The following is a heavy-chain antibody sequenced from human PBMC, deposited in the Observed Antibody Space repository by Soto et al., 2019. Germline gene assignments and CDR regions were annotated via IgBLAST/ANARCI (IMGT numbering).Heavy chain of an antibody. D-gene: IGHD5-18*01. Sequence: SETLSLTCAVSGGSISSYYWSWIRQPPGKGLEWIGYIYYSGSTNYNPSLKSRVTISVDTSKNQFSLKLSSVTAADTAVYYCARDRGYSYGYMNWFDPWGQGTLVTVSS. CDR1: GGSISSYY. V-gene: IGHV4-59*01. J-gene: IGHJ5*02. CDR2: IYYSGST. CDR3: ARDRGYSYGYMNWFDP.